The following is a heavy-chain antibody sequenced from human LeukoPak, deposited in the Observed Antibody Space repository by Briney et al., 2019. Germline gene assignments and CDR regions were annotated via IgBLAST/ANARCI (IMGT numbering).Heavy chain of an antibody. Sequence: GGSLRLSCAASGFTFSDYYMSWIRQAPGKGLEWVSYISSSGSTIYYAGSVKGRFTISRDNAKNSLYLQMNSLRAEDTAVYYCARETWSIAAAGTSRYFDYWGQGTLVTVSS. J-gene: IGHJ4*02. CDR3: ARETWSIAAAGTSRYFDY. V-gene: IGHV3-11*01. CDR2: ISSSGSTI. D-gene: IGHD6-13*01. CDR1: GFTFSDYY.